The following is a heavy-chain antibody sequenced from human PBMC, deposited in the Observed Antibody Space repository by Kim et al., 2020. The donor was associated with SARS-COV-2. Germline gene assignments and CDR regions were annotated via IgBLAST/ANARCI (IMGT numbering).Heavy chain of an antibody. Sequence: SETLSLTCAVYGGSFSGYYWSWIRQPPGKGLEWIGEINHSGSTNYNPSLKSRVTISVDTSKNQFSLKLSSVTAADTAVYYCARGRLGMVRGVKPGYFDYWGQGTLVTVSS. D-gene: IGHD3-10*01. CDR2: INHSGST. V-gene: IGHV4-34*01. CDR3: ARGRLGMVRGVKPGYFDY. J-gene: IGHJ4*02. CDR1: GGSFSGYY.